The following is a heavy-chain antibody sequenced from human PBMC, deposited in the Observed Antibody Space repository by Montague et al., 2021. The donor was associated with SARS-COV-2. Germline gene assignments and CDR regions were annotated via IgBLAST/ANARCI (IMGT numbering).Heavy chain of an antibody. D-gene: IGHD1-20*01. Sequence: SETLSLTCTVSGDSIRESHWSWIRQPPGKGLERIGYIDNSGSTNXNPALESRVTLTVSASNNQFYLTLRSVTAADTAVYYCARLTGSRVYYYHYGLDVWGQGTTVTVSS. V-gene: IGHV4-4*09. CDR1: GDSIRESH. CDR2: IDNSGST. J-gene: IGHJ6*02. CDR3: ARLTGSRVYYYHYGLDV.